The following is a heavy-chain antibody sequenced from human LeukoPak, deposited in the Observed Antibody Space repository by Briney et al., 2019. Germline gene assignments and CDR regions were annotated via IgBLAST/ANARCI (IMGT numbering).Heavy chain of an antibody. J-gene: IGHJ3*02. CDR3: ARDDTRMDYGSGGAFDI. V-gene: IGHV1-18*01. CDR1: GYTFTSYG. Sequence: ASVKVSCKASGYTFTSYGISWVRQAPGQGLEWMGWISAYNGNTKYAQKFQARVTLTTDTSTSTAYMELRSLRSDDTAVYYCARDDTRMDYGSGGAFDIWGQGTMVTVSS. CDR2: ISAYNGNT. D-gene: IGHD4-17*01.